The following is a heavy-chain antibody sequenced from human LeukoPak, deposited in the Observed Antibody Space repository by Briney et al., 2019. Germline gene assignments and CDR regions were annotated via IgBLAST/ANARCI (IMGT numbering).Heavy chain of an antibody. D-gene: IGHD6-13*01. V-gene: IGHV1-8*03. CDR2: MNPNSGNT. CDR3: ARDQGSLTRSWYTGY. CDR1: GYTFTSYD. J-gene: IGHJ4*02. Sequence: VASVKVSCKASGYTFTSYDINWVRQATGQGLEWMGWMNPNSGNTGYAQKFQGRVTITRNTSISTAYMELSSLRSEDTAVYFCARDQGSLTRSWYTGYWGQGTQVTVSS.